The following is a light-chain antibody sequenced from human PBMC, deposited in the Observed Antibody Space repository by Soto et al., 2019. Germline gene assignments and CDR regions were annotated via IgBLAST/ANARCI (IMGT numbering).Light chain of an antibody. CDR1: QSVNKAY. J-gene: IGKJ1*01. CDR2: GAS. Sequence: EIVLTQSPGTPVLSPGDRATLSCRASQSVNKAYLLGYQVKPGQAPRRLIYGASSSATGIPDRFSGRGFGTDFTLTISRLEPEDFEVYYCQHSGDFRWTFGQGTKVDI. CDR3: QHSGDFRWT. V-gene: IGKV3-20*01.